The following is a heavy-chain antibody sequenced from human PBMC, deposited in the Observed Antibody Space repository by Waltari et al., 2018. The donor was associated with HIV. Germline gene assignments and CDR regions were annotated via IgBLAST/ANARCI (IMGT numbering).Heavy chain of an antibody. CDR3: TATVTTRVTFDY. CDR2: ISVSSDYI. CDR1: GFPFGRYA. V-gene: IGHV3-21*06. D-gene: IGHD4-17*01. Sequence: EVPLVESGGGLAKPGGSRRVSCAASGFPFGRYAMNWVRQAPGKGRSWIVFISVSSDYIYYADSVKVRFIISRDNAKNSVFLDMNNMRDVDTAVYYCTATVTTRVTFDYWGQGTMVPVS. J-gene: IGHJ4*02.